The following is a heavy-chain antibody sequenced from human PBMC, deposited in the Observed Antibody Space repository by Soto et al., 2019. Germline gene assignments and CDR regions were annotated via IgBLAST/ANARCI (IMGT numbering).Heavy chain of an antibody. CDR2: ISSNGGST. J-gene: IGHJ5*02. CDR3: VKGRAAAGTDWFDP. V-gene: IGHV3-64D*06. CDR1: GFTFSSYA. D-gene: IGHD6-13*01. Sequence: PGGSLRLSCSASGFTFSSYAMHWVRQAPGKGLESVSAISSNGGSTYYADSVKGRFTISRDNSKNTLYLQMSSLRAEDTAVYYCVKGRAAAGTDWFDPWGQGTLVTVSS.